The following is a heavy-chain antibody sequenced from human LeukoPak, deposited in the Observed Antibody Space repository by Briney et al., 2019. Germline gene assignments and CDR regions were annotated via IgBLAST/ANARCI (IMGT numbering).Heavy chain of an antibody. J-gene: IGHJ6*03. V-gene: IGHV5-51*01. CDR3: ARLVSYYDILTGYYNRAPYYYYYYYMDV. CDR2: IYPGDSDT. D-gene: IGHD3-9*01. CDR1: GYSFTSYW. Sequence: GESLKISCKGSGYSFTSYWIGWVRQMPGKGPEWMGIIYPGDSDTRYSPSFQGQVTISADKSISTAYLQWSSLKASDTAMYYCARLVSYYDILTGYYNRAPYYYYYYYMDVWGKGTTVTVSS.